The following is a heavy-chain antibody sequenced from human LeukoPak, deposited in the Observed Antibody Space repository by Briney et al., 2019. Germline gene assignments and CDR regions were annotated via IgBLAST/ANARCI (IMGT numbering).Heavy chain of an antibody. J-gene: IGHJ4*02. CDR3: ARGRVGATRDLDY. V-gene: IGHV4-31*03. CDR2: IYYSVST. Sequence: SETLSLTCTVPGGSISSAGYYWSWIRHHPGDGLEWIAYIYYSVSTYYNPSLKSRFTTSVNTPKNHFSFKWSAVTAATPPCYSCARGRVGATRDLDYWGEGTLVTVRS. D-gene: IGHD1-26*01. CDR1: GGSISSAGYY.